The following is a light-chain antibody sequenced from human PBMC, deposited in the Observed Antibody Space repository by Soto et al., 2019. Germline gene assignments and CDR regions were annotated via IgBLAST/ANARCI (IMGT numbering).Light chain of an antibody. V-gene: IGLV2-14*03. J-gene: IGLJ1*01. Sequence: QPVLTQPASVTGSPGESLTISCTGTSSDVGGYNSVSWYQHHPGKAPKLIPYDVGDRPSGVSYRFSGSKSGNTASLTISGLQAADEADYFCSSFTSSMTNVFGSGTKVTVL. CDR2: DVG. CDR1: SSDVGGYNS. CDR3: SSFTSSMTNV.